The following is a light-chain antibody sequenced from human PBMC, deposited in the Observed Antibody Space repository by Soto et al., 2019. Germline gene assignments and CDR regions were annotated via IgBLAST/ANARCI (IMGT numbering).Light chain of an antibody. Sequence: LTQSPCTLSLSPGERATLSCRASQSVSSSHLAWYQQKRGRAPSLLIYDTSTRATGIPDRFSGSGSGTDFTLTISRLEPEDFSVYHCQQYGASPWTFGQGTKVDIK. CDR1: QSVSSSH. CDR2: DTS. CDR3: QQYGASPWT. J-gene: IGKJ1*01. V-gene: IGKV3-20*01.